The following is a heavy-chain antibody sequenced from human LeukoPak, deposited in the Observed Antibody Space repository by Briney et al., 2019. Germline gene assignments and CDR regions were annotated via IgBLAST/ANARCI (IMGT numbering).Heavy chain of an antibody. CDR1: GFTFSSFW. Sequence: GGSLRLSCAASGFTFSSFWMSWVRQAPGKGLEWVAVISYDGSNKYYADSVKGRFTISRDNSKNTLYLQMNSLRAEDTAVYYCAKDRLYFDWLPRGSSDYWGQGTLVTVSS. CDR3: AKDRLYFDWLPRGSSDY. D-gene: IGHD3-9*01. J-gene: IGHJ4*02. V-gene: IGHV3-30*18. CDR2: ISYDGSNK.